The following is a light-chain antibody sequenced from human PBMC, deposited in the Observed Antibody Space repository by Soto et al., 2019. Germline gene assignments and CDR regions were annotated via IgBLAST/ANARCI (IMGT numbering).Light chain of an antibody. CDR3: ATWDSNSWV. CDR1: SAHRSYI. CDR2: VEGSGSY. V-gene: IGLV4-60*03. J-gene: IGLJ3*02. Sequence: QPVLPQASSASAFLRSSGKLTFTLSSAHRSYIISWHQQQPGKAPRDLMKVEGSGSYNKGSGVPDRFSGSSSGADRYLTISNLQSEDEPDCYCATWDSNSWVFGGGTKVTVL.